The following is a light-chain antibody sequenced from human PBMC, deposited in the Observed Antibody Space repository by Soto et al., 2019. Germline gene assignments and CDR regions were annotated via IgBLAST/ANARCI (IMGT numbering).Light chain of an antibody. CDR1: QSVGSSY. V-gene: IGKV3-20*01. CDR2: GAS. Sequence: EIVLTQSPGTLSLSPGERATLSCRASQSVGSSYLAWYQHKPGQAPRLLIYGASSRATGIPDRFSGSGSGTDFTLTISRLEPEDFAVYYWQQYGSSPPYTFGQGTKLEIK. J-gene: IGKJ2*01. CDR3: QQYGSSPPYT.